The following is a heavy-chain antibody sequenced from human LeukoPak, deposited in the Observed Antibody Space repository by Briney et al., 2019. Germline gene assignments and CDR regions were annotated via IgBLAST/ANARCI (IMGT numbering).Heavy chain of an antibody. Sequence: GGSLRLSCAASGFSFSSYWMHWVRQTPGKGLVWVSRINIDGSTTTYADSVKGRFTISRDNAKNTLSLQMNSLRADDTAVYYCISDHTGHDDYWGQGTLVTVSS. J-gene: IGHJ4*02. CDR3: ISDHTGHDDY. CDR1: GFSFSSYW. V-gene: IGHV3-74*01. CDR2: INIDGSTT. D-gene: IGHD1-1*01.